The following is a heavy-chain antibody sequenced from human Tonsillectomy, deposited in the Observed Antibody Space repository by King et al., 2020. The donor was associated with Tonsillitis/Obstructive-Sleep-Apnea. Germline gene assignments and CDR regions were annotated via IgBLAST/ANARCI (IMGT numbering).Heavy chain of an antibody. J-gene: IGHJ5*02. CDR3: ARVVVVAATQELFDP. CDR2: ISYYGSIK. CDR1: GFTFSSFA. D-gene: IGHD2-15*01. V-gene: IGHV3-30*01. Sequence: VQLVESGGGVVPPGRSLRLSCAASGFTFSSFAMQWVRQAPGKGLEWGAVISYYGSIKYYAESVKGRFTISRDNSKNTLYLQMNSLRAEDTAVYYCARVVVVAATQELFDPWGQGTLVTVSS.